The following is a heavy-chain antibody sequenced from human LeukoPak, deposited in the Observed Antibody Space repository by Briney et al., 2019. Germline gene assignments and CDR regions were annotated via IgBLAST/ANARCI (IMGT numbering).Heavy chain of an antibody. V-gene: IGHV1-18*01. CDR3: ARVAAGSSWWGAFDI. D-gene: IGHD6-13*01. CDR1: GYTFTSYG. Sequence: ASVKVSCKASGYTFTSYGISWVRQAPGQGLEWMGWISAYNGNTNYAQKLQGRVTMTTDTSTSTAYMELRSLRSDDTAVYYCARVAAGSSWWGAFDIWGQGTMVTVSS. CDR2: ISAYNGNT. J-gene: IGHJ3*02.